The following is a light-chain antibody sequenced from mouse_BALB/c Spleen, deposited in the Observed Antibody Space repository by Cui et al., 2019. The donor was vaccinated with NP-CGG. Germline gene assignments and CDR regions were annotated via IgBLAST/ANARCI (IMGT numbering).Light chain of an antibody. J-gene: IGLJ1*01. CDR3: ALWYSNHWV. CDR2: GTN. V-gene: IGLV1*01. CDR1: TGAVTTNNY. Sequence: QVVLTQELALTTSPGETVPLTCRSSTGAVTTNNYANWVQEKPDHLFTGLIGGTNNRAPGVPARFSGSLIGDKAALTITGAQTEDEAIYFCALWYSNHWVFGGGTKLTVL.